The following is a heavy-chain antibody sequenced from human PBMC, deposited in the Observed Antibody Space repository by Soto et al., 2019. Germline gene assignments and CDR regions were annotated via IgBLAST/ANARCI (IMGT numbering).Heavy chain of an antibody. CDR2: INSDGRTR. CDR3: ARVGSGNWYFDL. D-gene: IGHD3-3*01. Sequence: EVQLVESGGGLVQPGESLRLSCAASGFTFSSYWMHWVRQAPGKGLVWVSRINSDGRTRSYADSVKGRFTISRDNAKNTLYLQMNNLSAEDTAVYYCARVGSGNWYFDLWGRGTLVTVSS. CDR1: GFTFSSYW. V-gene: IGHV3-74*01. J-gene: IGHJ2*01.